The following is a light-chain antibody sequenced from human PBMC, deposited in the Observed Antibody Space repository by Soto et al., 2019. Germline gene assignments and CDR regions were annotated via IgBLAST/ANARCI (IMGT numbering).Light chain of an antibody. Sequence: DIQMTQSPSTLSASVGDRVTITCRASQTISSFLAWYQHKPGEATKLLIAEASNLESGVPSRFSGSGSETEFSLTISRLQPDDVATYYCQHYISFPWTFGQGTKVEI. CDR1: QTISSF. J-gene: IGKJ1*01. CDR3: QHYISFPWT. V-gene: IGKV1-5*01. CDR2: EAS.